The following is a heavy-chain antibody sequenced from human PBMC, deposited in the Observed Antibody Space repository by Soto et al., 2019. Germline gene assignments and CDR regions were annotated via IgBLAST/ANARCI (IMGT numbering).Heavy chain of an antibody. CDR2: IYYSGST. Sequence: PSETLSLTCTVSGGSISSGGYYWSWIRQHPGKGLEWIGYIYYSGSTYYNPSLKSRVTISVDTSKNQFSLKLSSVTAADTAVYYCARDRLGDYSNYEFRPQGYYYGMDVWGQGTTVTVSS. V-gene: IGHV4-31*03. CDR3: ARDRLGDYSNYEFRPQGYYYGMDV. J-gene: IGHJ6*02. D-gene: IGHD4-4*01. CDR1: GGSISSGGYY.